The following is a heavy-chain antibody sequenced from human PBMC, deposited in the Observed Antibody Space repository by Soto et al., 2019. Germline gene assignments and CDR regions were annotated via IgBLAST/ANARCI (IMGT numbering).Heavy chain of an antibody. CDR1: GFTFSSYS. V-gene: IGHV3-21*01. CDR2: ISSSSSYI. CDR3: ARDRSVTPIFDP. D-gene: IGHD4-17*01. Sequence: GGSLRLSCAASGFTFSSYSMNWVRQAPGKGLEWVSSISSSSSYIYYADSVKGRFTISRDNAKNSLYLQMNSLRAEDTAVYYCARDRSVTPIFDPWGQGTLVTVSS. J-gene: IGHJ5*02.